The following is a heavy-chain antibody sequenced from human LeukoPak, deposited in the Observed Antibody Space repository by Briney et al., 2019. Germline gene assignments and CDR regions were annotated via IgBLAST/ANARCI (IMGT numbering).Heavy chain of an antibody. D-gene: IGHD1-14*01. CDR2: LNPKTGGT. J-gene: IGHJ4*02. CDR1: GYTFTGYY. CDR3: ARATAENDH. Sequence: ASVKVSCKASGYTFTGYYLHWVRQAPGQGLEWMGWLNPKTGGTSYAQKFQGMVTMTRDTSISTANMELSRLTSDDTAVYYCARATAENDHWGQGTLVTVSS. V-gene: IGHV1-2*02.